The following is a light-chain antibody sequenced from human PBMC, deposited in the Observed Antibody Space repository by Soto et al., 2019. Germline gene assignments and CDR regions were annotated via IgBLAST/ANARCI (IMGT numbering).Light chain of an antibody. CDR3: KQYNYYSRT. Sequence: DIQMTQSPSTLSASVGDRVTITCRASQSISSWLAWYQQKPGKAPKLLIYKAASLESGVPSRFSGSGSGTEFTLTISSLQPDEFATYYCKQYNYYSRTFGKGTKVDI. CDR1: QSISSW. J-gene: IGKJ1*01. V-gene: IGKV1-5*03. CDR2: KAA.